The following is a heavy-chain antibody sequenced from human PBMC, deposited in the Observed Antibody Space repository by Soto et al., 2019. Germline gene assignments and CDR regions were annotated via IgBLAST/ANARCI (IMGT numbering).Heavy chain of an antibody. J-gene: IGHJ6*03. CDR2: ISSSSSTI. Sequence: GGSLRLSCAASGFTFSSYGMNWVRQAPGKGLEWVSYISSSSSTIYYADSVKGRFTISRDNAKNSLYLQMNSLRAEDTAVYYCARVGNPSSSGWYKPEDIGYYYYYMDVWGKGTTVTVSS. D-gene: IGHD6-19*01. CDR3: ARVGNPSSSGWYKPEDIGYYYYYMDV. CDR1: GFTFSSYG. V-gene: IGHV3-48*01.